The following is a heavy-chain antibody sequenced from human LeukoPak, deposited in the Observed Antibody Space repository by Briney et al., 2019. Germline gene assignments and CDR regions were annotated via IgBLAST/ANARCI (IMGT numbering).Heavy chain of an antibody. CDR2: INPNSGGT. D-gene: IGHD6-13*01. CDR1: GYTFTGYY. Sequence: ASVKVSCKASGYTFTGYYMHWVRQAPGQGLEWMGWINPNSGGTNYAQKFQGRVTMTRDTSISTAYMELSRLRSDDTAVYYCARDGEQQLPLPRYFDYWGQGTLVTVSS. CDR3: ARDGEQQLPLPRYFDY. J-gene: IGHJ4*02. V-gene: IGHV1-2*02.